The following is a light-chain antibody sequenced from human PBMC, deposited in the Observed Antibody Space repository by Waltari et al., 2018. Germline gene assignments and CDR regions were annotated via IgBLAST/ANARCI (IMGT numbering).Light chain of an antibody. J-gene: IGLJ1*01. Sequence: QSALTQPASVSGTPGQSITLSSSGTTSDVGSYDLVSWYQQHPGEAPKLLICEVFKRPPDTSSRFSGAKSGSTASLTISGLQPEDEADYYCCSYAGRGTYVFGSGTKVTVL. CDR3: CSYAGRGTYV. CDR2: EVF. CDR1: TSDVGSYDL. V-gene: IGLV2-23*02.